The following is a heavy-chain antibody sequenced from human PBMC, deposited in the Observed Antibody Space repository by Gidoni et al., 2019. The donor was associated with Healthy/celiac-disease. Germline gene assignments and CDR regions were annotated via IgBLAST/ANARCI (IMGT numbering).Heavy chain of an antibody. D-gene: IGHD6-19*01. J-gene: IGHJ4*02. Sequence: QVQLQESGPGLVKPSETLSLTCPVPGGSVSSGSSYWSWIRQPPGKGLEWIGYIYYSGSTNYNPSLKSRVTISVDTSKNQFSLKLSSVTAADTAVYYCARTLVSSGWYGAYYFDYWGQGTLVTVSS. CDR1: GGSVSSGSSY. CDR2: IYYSGST. V-gene: IGHV4-61*01. CDR3: ARTLVSSGWYGAYYFDY.